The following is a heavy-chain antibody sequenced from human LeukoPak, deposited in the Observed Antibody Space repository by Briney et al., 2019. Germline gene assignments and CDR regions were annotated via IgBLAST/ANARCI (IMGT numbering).Heavy chain of an antibody. J-gene: IGHJ4*02. CDR3: TTDRLTVGALGIVY. CDR2: IKSKGDGGTI. CDR1: GFTFTNAW. Sequence: GSLRLSCAASGFTFTNAWMSWVRQAPGKGLEWVGRIKSKGDGGTIDYAAPVKGRFTISRDDSKKTLYLQMNSLKTEDTAVYYCTTDRLTVGALGIVYWGQGTLVTVSS. V-gene: IGHV3-15*01. D-gene: IGHD1-26*01.